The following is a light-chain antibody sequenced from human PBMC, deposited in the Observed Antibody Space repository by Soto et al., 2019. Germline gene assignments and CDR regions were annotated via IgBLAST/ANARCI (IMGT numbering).Light chain of an antibody. Sequence: DIQMTQSPSSLSASVGDRLTITCRASQGINTYLNWYQQKPGKAPKPLIYAASTLQSGVPSRFSGSGSETDFTLTISSLQPEDFATYSCQQNYSATWTFGQGTKVEIK. J-gene: IGKJ1*01. CDR3: QQNYSATWT. CDR2: AAS. CDR1: QGINTY. V-gene: IGKV1-39*01.